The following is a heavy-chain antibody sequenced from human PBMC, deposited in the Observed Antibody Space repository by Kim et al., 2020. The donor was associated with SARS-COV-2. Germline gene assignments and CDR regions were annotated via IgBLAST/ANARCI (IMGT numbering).Heavy chain of an antibody. J-gene: IGHJ3*02. D-gene: IGHD4-17*01. CDR3: AKDLDHWGGYYGVCDI. CDR2: LSGSGGST. CDR1: GFTFSGYY. Sequence: GGSLRLSCAASGFTFSGYYMSWIRQAPGKGLEWVSYLSGSGGSTYYADSVKGRFTISRDNAKNTLYLQMNSLRAEDTAVYYCAKDLDHWGGYYGVCDICGQGTMVTVAS. V-gene: IGHV3-11*01.